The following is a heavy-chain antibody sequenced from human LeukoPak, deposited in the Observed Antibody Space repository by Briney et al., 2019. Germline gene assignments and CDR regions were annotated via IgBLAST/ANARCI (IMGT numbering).Heavy chain of an antibody. Sequence: SVKVSCKASGGTFSSYAISWVRQAPGQGLEWMGRIFPILGIANYAQKFQGRVTITADKSTSTAYMELSSLRSEDTAVYYCAEGGGDQDLPFDYWGQGTLVTVSS. CDR1: GGTFSSYA. J-gene: IGHJ4*02. CDR2: IFPILGIA. CDR3: AEGGGDQDLPFDY. V-gene: IGHV1-69*04. D-gene: IGHD2-21*02.